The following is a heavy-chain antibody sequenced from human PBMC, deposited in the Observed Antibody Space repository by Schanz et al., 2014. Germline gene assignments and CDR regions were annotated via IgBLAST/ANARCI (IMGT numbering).Heavy chain of an antibody. CDR2: TIPRLTIA. J-gene: IGHJ5*02. Sequence: VQSGAEVRKPGSSGKVSCKEAGGTFNKEERSWVRQAPGQGLEWMGRTIPRLTIANYAQKFQGRVTISADTSQTTPSMELSSLKSEDTALSFSPRDLSHDSSGYPDFYLPSWGQGTFLPVSS. D-gene: IGHD5-18*01. CDR1: GGTFNKEE. V-gene: IGHV1-69*04. CDR3: PRDLSHDSSGYPDFYLPS.